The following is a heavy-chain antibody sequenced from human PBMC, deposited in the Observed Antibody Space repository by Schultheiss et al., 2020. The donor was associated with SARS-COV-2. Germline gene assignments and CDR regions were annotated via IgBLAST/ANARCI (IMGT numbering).Heavy chain of an antibody. D-gene: IGHD1-26*01. J-gene: IGHJ4*02. CDR2: IKQDGSEK. CDR1: GFTFSSYW. V-gene: IGHV3-7*01. CDR3: ARGRSGSYGELDY. Sequence: GGSLRLSCAASGFTFSSYWMSWVHQAPGKGLEWVANIKQDGSEKYYVDSVKGRFTISRDNAKNSLYLQMNSLRAEDTAVYYCARGRSGSYGELDYWGQGTLVTVSS.